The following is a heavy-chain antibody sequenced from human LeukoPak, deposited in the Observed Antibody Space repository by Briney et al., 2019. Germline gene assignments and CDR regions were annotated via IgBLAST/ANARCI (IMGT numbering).Heavy chain of an antibody. D-gene: IGHD3-10*01. Sequence: SETLSPTCTVSGGSISSGDYYWRWIRQPPGKGLEWIGYIYYSGSTYYNPSLKSRVTLSVDTSKNQFSLKLSSVTAAATAVYYCARDEGDGSGSLDYWGQGTLVTVSS. CDR1: GGSISSGDYY. CDR2: IYYSGST. J-gene: IGHJ4*02. V-gene: IGHV4-30-4*01. CDR3: ARDEGDGSGSLDY.